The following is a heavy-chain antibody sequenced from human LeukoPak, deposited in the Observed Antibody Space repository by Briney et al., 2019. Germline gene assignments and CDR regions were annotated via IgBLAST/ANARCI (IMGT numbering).Heavy chain of an antibody. CDR1: GYTFTSYG. V-gene: IGHV1-69*06. Sequence: GASVTVSCKASGYTFTSYGISWVRQAPGQGLEWMGGIIPIFGTANYAQKFQGRVTITADKSTSTAYMELSSLRSEDTAVYYCAREGLSTTAAFDYWGQGTLVTVSS. CDR3: AREGLSTTAAFDY. CDR2: IIPIFGTA. J-gene: IGHJ4*02. D-gene: IGHD5/OR15-5a*01.